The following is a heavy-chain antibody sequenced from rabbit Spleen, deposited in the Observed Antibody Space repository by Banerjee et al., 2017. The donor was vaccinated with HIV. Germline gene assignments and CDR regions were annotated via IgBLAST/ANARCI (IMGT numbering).Heavy chain of an antibody. CDR1: GFSFSSSYY. J-gene: IGHJ6*01. D-gene: IGHD2-1*01. V-gene: IGHV1S45*01. CDR2: IDAGSSGTT. CDR3: AREKSGDQGYDL. Sequence: QEQLEESGGDLVKPEGSLTLTCTASGFSFSSSYYICWVRQAPGKGLEWIACIDAGSSGTTHYATWAKGRFTISKTSSTTVTLQMTSLTVADTATYFCAREKSGDQGYDLWGQGTLVTVS.